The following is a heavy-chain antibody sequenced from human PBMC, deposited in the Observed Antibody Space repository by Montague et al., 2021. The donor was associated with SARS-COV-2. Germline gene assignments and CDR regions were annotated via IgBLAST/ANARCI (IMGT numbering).Heavy chain of an antibody. CDR2: IYHSGRT. CDR1: GVLISSSNW. D-gene: IGHD3-10*01. Sequence: SETLSLTCAVSGVLISSSNWCRWVGQPPGKGLEWIGAIYHSGRTNYNPSLKSRVTISVDKSKNQFSLKLSSVTAADTAVYYCASRGAGWFGSNPERFDYWGQGTLVTVSS. V-gene: IGHV4-4*02. J-gene: IGHJ4*02. CDR3: ASRGAGWFGSNPERFDY.